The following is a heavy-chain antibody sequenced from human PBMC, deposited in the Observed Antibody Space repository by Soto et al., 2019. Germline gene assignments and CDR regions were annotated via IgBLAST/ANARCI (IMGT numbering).Heavy chain of an antibody. J-gene: IGHJ4*02. Sequence: EVQLLESGGGLVQPGGALRLSCAASGFTFSSHAMSWVRQAPGKGLEWLSSISGGAEGAYSADSVKGRFTISRDNSKNTLYLQMNSLRAEYTAVYYCARDLWWYLHWGQGTLVTVSS. CDR2: ISGGAEGA. CDR3: ARDLWWYLH. V-gene: IGHV3-23*01. D-gene: IGHD2-15*01. CDR1: GFTFSSHA.